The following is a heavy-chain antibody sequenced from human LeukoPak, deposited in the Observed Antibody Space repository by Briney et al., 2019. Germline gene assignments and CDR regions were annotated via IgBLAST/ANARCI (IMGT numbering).Heavy chain of an antibody. Sequence: ASVKVSCKASGYTFTSCDINWVRQATGQGLEWMGWMNPNSGNTGYAQKFQGRVTITRNTSISTAYMELSSLRSEDTAVYYCARGLGYSSGWYIDYWGQGTLVTVSS. D-gene: IGHD6-19*01. CDR1: GYTFTSCD. CDR3: ARGLGYSSGWYIDY. CDR2: MNPNSGNT. V-gene: IGHV1-8*03. J-gene: IGHJ4*02.